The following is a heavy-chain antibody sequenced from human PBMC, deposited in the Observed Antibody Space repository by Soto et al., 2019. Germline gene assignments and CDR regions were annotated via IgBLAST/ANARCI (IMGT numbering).Heavy chain of an antibody. V-gene: IGHV5-51*01. D-gene: IGHD3-10*01. J-gene: IGHJ3*02. Sequence: PGESLKISCKGSGYSFTSYWIGWVRQMPGKGLEWMGIIYPGDSDTRYSPSFQGQVTISADKSISTAYLQWSSLRASDTAVYYCVTLWFGELADAFDIWGQGTMVTVSS. CDR1: GYSFTSYW. CDR3: VTLWFGELADAFDI. CDR2: IYPGDSDT.